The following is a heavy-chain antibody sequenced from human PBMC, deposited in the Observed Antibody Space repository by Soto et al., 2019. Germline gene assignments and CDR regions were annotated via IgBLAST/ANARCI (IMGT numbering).Heavy chain of an antibody. CDR3: ARQRYSSSWFLVSGGYYYGMDV. CDR1: GYSFTSYW. J-gene: IGHJ6*02. CDR2: IYPGDSDT. D-gene: IGHD6-13*01. V-gene: IGHV5-51*01. Sequence: PGESMKLSCTGSGYSFTSYWIGWVRQMPGKGLEWMGIIYPGDSDTRYSPSFQGQVTISADKSISTAYLQWSSLKASDTAMYYCARQRYSSSWFLVSGGYYYGMDVWGQGTTVTVSS.